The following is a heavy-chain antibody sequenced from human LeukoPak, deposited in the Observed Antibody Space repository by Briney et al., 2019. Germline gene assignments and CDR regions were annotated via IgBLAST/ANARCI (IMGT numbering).Heavy chain of an antibody. CDR3: ARDRPYQVGATSSVYFDY. V-gene: IGHV3-21*01. Sequence: GGSLRLSCAASGFTFSSYSMNWVRQAPGKGLEWVSSISSSSSCIYYADSVKGRFTISRDNAKNSLYLQMNSLRAEDTAVYYCARDRPYQVGATSSVYFDYWGQGTLVTVSS. CDR2: ISSSSSCI. J-gene: IGHJ4*02. D-gene: IGHD1-26*01. CDR1: GFTFSSYS.